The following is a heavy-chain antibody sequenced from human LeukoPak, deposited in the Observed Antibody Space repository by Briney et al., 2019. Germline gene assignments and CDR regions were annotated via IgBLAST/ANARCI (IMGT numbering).Heavy chain of an antibody. CDR2: ISGSGGST. D-gene: IGHD5-24*01. J-gene: IGHJ4*02. Sequence: GGSLRLSCAASGFTFSSYAMSWVRQAPGKGLEWVSAISGSGGSTYYADSVKGRFTISRDNSKNTLYLQMNSLRAEDTAVYYCAKDSRGWLQFPYYFDYWGQGTLVTVSS. CDR1: GFTFSSYA. V-gene: IGHV3-23*01. CDR3: AKDSRGWLQFPYYFDY.